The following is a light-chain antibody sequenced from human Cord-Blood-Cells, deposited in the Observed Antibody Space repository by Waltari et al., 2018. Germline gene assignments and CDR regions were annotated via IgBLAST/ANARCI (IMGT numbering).Light chain of an antibody. CDR2: GAS. J-gene: IGKJ1*01. Sequence: EIVMTQSPATLSVSPGERATLSCRASQSVSSNLAWYQQKPGQAPGLLIYGASTRATGIPARFSGSGSGTDFTLTISSLQSEDFAVYYCQQYNNWPLTFGQGTKVEIK. CDR3: QQYNNWPLT. V-gene: IGKV3-15*01. CDR1: QSVSSN.